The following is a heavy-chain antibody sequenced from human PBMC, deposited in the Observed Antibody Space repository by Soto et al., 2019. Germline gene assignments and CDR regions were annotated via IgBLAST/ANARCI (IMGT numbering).Heavy chain of an antibody. D-gene: IGHD2-15*01. V-gene: IGHV3-48*01. CDR2: ISSSSSTI. CDR3: ARIVVVVAATPEGDAFDI. CDR1: GFTFSSYS. Sequence: EVQLVESGGGLVQPGGSLRLSCAASGFTFSSYSMNWVRQAPGQGLEWVSYISSSSSTIYYADSVKGRFTISRDNAKNSLYLQMNSLRAEDTAVYYCARIVVVVAATPEGDAFDIWGQGTMVTVSS. J-gene: IGHJ3*02.